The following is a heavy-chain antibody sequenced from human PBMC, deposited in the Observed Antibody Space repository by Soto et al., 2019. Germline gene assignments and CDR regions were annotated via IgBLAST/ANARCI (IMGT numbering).Heavy chain of an antibody. D-gene: IGHD3-10*01. CDR1: GGSISSGGYY. CDR3: ARESPLGSGSNWFDP. Sequence: QVQLQESGPGLVKPSQTLSLTCTVSGGSISSGGYYWSWIRQHPGKGLEWIGYIYYSGSTYYNPSLKGRVTISVDTSKNQFSLKLSSVTAADTAVYYCARESPLGSGSNWFDPWGQGTLVTVSS. CDR2: IYYSGST. V-gene: IGHV4-31*03. J-gene: IGHJ5*02.